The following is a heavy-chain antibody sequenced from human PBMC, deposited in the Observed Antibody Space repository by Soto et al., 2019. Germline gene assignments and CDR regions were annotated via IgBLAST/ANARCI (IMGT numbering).Heavy chain of an antibody. D-gene: IGHD2-8*01. CDR1: GFTFSHYA. Sequence: QVQLVESGGSVVQPGRSLRLSCAASGFTFSHYAMNWVRQAPGKGLEWVAVISYDGSDKYYADSVKGRFTISRDNSKNPLYLQMDSLRADDTAVYSCTRAPGVQYYFAYGGQGTLVTVSS. CDR3: TRAPGVQYYFAY. V-gene: IGHV3-30-3*01. CDR2: ISYDGSDK. J-gene: IGHJ4*02.